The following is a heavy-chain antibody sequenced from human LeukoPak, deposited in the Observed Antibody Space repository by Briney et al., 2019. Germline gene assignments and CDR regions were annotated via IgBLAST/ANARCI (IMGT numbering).Heavy chain of an antibody. J-gene: IGHJ4*02. CDR1: GCSVYTSDYY. Sequence: PSETLSLTCTVSGCSVYTSDYYWGWVRQPPGKGPEWIGDIFYTRNTNYNAYLKSRVSISIDTSKNQYSLKQSCATAEDTAVYYCPRVFDYWGQGTLVTVSS. V-gene: IGHV4-39*07. CDR2: IFYTRNT. CDR3: PRVFDY.